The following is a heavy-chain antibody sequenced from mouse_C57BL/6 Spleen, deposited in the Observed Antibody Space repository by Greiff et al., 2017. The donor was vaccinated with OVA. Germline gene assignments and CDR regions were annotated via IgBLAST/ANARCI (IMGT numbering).Heavy chain of an antibody. Sequence: VQLQQPGTELVKPGASVKLSCKASGYTFTSYWMHWVKQRPGQGLEWIGNINPSNGGTNYNEKFKSKATLTVDKSSSTAYMQLSSLTSEDSAVYYGAGEGGRNYPYFYAMDYWGQGTSVTVSA. J-gene: IGHJ4*01. CDR3: AGEGGRNYPYFYAMDY. D-gene: IGHD2-1*01. CDR2: INPSNGGT. CDR1: GYTFTSYW. V-gene: IGHV1-53*01.